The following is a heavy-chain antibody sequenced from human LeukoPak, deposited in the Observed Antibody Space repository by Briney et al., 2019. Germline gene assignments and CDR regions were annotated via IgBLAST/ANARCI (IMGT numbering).Heavy chain of an antibody. V-gene: IGHV4-59*12. D-gene: IGHD2-15*01. Sequence: SETLSLTCTVSGGSISSYYWSWIRQPPGKGLEWIGYIYYSGSTNYNPSLKSRVTISVDTSKNQFSLKLSSVTAADTAVYYCASRYCSGGDCYSWFDPWGQGILVTVSS. CDR1: GGSISSYY. CDR2: IYYSGST. J-gene: IGHJ5*02. CDR3: ASRYCSGGDCYSWFDP.